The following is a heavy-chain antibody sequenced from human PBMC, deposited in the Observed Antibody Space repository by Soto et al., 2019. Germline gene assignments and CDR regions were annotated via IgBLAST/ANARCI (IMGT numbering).Heavy chain of an antibody. CDR1: GGTFSSYT. CDR3: ARVPRGDFRQDYDI. J-gene: IGHJ3*02. V-gene: IGHV1-69*02. D-gene: IGHD7-27*01. Sequence: QVQMVQSGAEVKKPGFSVKVSCKASGGTFSSYTISWVRQAPGQGLEWMGRIIPILGIANYAQKFQGRVTITADKSTSTAYMELSSLRSEDTAVYYCARVPRGDFRQDYDIWGQGTMVTVSS. CDR2: IIPILGIA.